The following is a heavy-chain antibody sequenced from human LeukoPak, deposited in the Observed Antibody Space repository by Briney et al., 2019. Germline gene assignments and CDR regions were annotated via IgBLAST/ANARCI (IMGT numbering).Heavy chain of an antibody. V-gene: IGHV4-34*01. CDR3: ARCERDYYDSNWFDP. Sequence: SETLSLTCAVYGGSFSGYYWSWIRQSPGKGLEWIGEINHSGSTNYNPSLKSRVTISVDTSKNQFSLKLSSVTAADTAVYYCARCERDYYDSNWFDPWGQGTLVTVSS. CDR2: INHSGST. D-gene: IGHD3-22*01. CDR1: GGSFSGYY. J-gene: IGHJ5*02.